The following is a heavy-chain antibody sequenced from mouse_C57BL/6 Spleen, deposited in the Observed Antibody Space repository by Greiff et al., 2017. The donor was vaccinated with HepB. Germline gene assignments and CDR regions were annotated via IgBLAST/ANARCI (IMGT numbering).Heavy chain of an antibody. V-gene: IGHV1-64*01. CDR3: ARKGTAQAAYAMDY. D-gene: IGHD3-2*02. CDR1: GYTFTSYW. J-gene: IGHJ4*01. Sequence: VQLQQSGAELVKPGASVKLSCKASGYTFTSYWMHWVKQRPGQGLEWIGMIHPNSGSTNYNEKFKSKATLTVDKSSSTAYMQLSSLTSEDSAVYYCARKGTAQAAYAMDYWGQGTSVTVSS. CDR2: IHPNSGST.